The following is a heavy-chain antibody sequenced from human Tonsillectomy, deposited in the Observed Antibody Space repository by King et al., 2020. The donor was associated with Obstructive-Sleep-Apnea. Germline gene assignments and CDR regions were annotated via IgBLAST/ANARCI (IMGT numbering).Heavy chain of an antibody. CDR2: INHSGST. J-gene: IGHJ5*02. CDR1: GGSFSGYY. CDR3: ARDIHYDILTGYYKRWWNWFDP. Sequence: VQLQQWGAGLLKPSEPLSLTCAVYGGSFSGYYWSWIRQPPGKGLEWIGEINHSGSTNYNPSLKSRVTISVDTSKNQFSLKLSSVTAADTAVYYCARDIHYDILTGYYKRWWNWFDPWGQGTLVTVSS. D-gene: IGHD3-9*01. V-gene: IGHV4-34*01.